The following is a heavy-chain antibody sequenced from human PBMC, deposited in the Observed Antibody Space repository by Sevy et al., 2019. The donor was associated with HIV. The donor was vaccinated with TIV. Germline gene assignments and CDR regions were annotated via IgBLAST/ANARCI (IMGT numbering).Heavy chain of an antibody. V-gene: IGHV1-69*13. D-gene: IGHD2-2*02. CDR2: IIPIFGTA. Sequence: ASVKVSCKASGGTFSSYAISWVRQAPGQGLEWMGGIIPIFGTANYAEKFQGRVTITADESTSTAYMELSSLRSEDTAVYYCARGPRRVPAAIRVGDYCDYGMDVWGQGTTVTVS. CDR3: ARGPRRVPAAIRVGDYCDYGMDV. J-gene: IGHJ6*02. CDR1: GGTFSSYA.